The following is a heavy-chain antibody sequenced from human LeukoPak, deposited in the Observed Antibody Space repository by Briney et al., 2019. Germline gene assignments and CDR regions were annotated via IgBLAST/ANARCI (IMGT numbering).Heavy chain of an antibody. CDR1: GYIFVYF. J-gene: IGHJ3*01. Sequence: ASVKVSCNASGYIFVYFLHWLRRAPPQGREWMRWIVPKSGGTRFAQNLQGRVTISRDTSKDTAYMELSRLRSDDTAVYYCARDRGRPYAFDFWGQGTRVIVPS. CDR3: ARDRGRPYAFDF. D-gene: IGHD3-10*01. CDR2: IVPKSGGT. V-gene: IGHV1-2*02.